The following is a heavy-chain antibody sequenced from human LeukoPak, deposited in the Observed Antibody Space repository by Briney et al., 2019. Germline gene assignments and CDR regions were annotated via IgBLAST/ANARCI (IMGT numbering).Heavy chain of an antibody. CDR3: ARVSPNTVTTLQYFDY. CDR1: GFTFSSYW. CDR2: INSDGSST. Sequence: GGSLRLSCAASGFTFSSYWMHWVRQAPGKGLVWVSRINSDGSSTSYADSVKGRFTISRDNAKNSLYLQMNSLRAEDTAAYYCARVSPNTVTTLQYFDYWGQGTLVTVSS. V-gene: IGHV3-74*01. D-gene: IGHD4-17*01. J-gene: IGHJ4*02.